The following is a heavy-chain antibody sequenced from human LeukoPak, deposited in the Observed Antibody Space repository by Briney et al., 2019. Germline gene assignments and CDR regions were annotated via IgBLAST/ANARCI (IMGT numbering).Heavy chain of an antibody. J-gene: IGHJ3*02. CDR1: GGTFSSYA. Sequence: SVKVSCKASGGTFSSYAISWVRQAPGQGLEWMGGIIPIFGTANYAQKFQGRVTITTDESTSTAYMELSSLRSEDTAVYYCARPRGAAAGTEDAFDIWGQGTMVTVSS. CDR3: ARPRGAAAGTEDAFDI. D-gene: IGHD6-13*01. CDR2: IIPIFGTA. V-gene: IGHV1-69*05.